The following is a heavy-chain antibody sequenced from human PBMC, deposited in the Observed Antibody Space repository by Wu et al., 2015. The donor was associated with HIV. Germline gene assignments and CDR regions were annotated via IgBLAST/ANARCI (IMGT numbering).Heavy chain of an antibody. CDR1: GYSSTNYE. D-gene: IGHD3-22*01. V-gene: IGHV1-8*01. CDR3: ATVRYYDRGGYYLAYFDL. CDR2: MNPESGNT. J-gene: IGHJ4*02. Sequence: QVQMVQSGAEVKKPGASVKVSCKASGYSSTNYEINWVRQATGQGLEWMGWMNPESGNTGYAQRFQGRVTMTRDTSMGTTYMELSRLRSEDTAVYYCATVRYYDRGGYYLAYFDLWARERWSPSPQ.